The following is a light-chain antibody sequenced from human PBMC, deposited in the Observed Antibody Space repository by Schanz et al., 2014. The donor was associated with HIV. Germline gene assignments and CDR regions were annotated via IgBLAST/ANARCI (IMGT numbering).Light chain of an antibody. Sequence: QSVLTQPPSASGSPGQSVTISCTGTSSDVGGYDYVSWYQQHPGKAPKLMIYDVSNRPSGVSNRFSGSKSGYTASLTISGLQAEDEAEYFCSSYTTGSTLVFGGGTKLTVL. CDR1: SSDVGGYDY. CDR2: DVS. V-gene: IGLV2-14*03. CDR3: SSYTTGSTLV. J-gene: IGLJ2*01.